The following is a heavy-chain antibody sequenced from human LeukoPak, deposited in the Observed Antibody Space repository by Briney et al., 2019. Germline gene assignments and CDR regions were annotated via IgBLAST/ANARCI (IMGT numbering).Heavy chain of an antibody. CDR3: ARHRSGWLQSSFDY. V-gene: IGHV4-39*01. CDR1: GGSISSSSSY. CDR2: IYYSGSS. D-gene: IGHD5-24*01. Sequence: TSETLSLTCSVSGGSISSSSSYWGWIRQPPGKGLEWIGSIYYSGSSFDNPALKSRVTISVDTSKNQFSLKPSSVTAADTAVYYCARHRSGWLQSSFDYWGQGTLVTVSS. J-gene: IGHJ4*02.